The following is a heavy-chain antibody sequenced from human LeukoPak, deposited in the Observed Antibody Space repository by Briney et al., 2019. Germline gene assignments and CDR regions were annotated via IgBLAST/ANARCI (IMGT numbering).Heavy chain of an antibody. CDR1: GFSFSNCW. CDR2: IKQDGSEK. V-gene: IGHV3-7*01. D-gene: IGHD3-3*01. J-gene: IGHJ4*02. Sequence: GGSLRLSCAASGFSFSNCWMSWVRQAPGKGLEWVANIKQDGSEKYYVDSVKGRFTISRDNAKNSLYLQMNSLRAEDTAVYYCAREIHNNFWSGPGFDYRGQGTLVTVSS. CDR3: AREIHNNFWSGPGFDY.